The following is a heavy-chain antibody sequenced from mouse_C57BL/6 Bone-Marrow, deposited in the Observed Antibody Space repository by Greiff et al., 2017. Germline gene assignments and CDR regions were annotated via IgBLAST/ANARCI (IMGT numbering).Heavy chain of an antibody. CDR1: GFTFSSYG. J-gene: IGHJ4*01. V-gene: IGHV5-6*01. CDR2: ISSGGSYT. Sequence: EVQLVESGGDLVKPGGSLKLSCAASGFTFSSYGMSWVRQTPDKRLEWVATISSGGSYTYYPDNVKGRFTISRDKAKNTLYLQMSSLNSEDTAMYYCARQGYYAMDYWGQGTSVTVSS. CDR3: ARQGYYAMDY.